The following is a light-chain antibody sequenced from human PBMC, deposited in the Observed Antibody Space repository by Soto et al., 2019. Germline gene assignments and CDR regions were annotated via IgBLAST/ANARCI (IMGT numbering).Light chain of an antibody. J-gene: IGKJ3*01. CDR3: QQYGSSSFT. CDR2: GAS. Sequence: EIVLTQSPGTLSLSPGERATLSCRASQSVSSSCLAWYQQKPGQAPRLLIYGASSRATGIPDRFSGSGSGTDFTLTISRLEPEDFAVYYCQQYGSSSFTFGPGTKVDIK. CDR1: QSVSSSC. V-gene: IGKV3-20*01.